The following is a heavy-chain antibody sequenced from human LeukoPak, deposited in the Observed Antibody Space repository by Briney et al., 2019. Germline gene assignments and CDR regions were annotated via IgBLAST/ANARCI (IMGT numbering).Heavy chain of an antibody. D-gene: IGHD5-12*01. Sequence: GASVKVSCKASGYTFTGYYMHWVRQAPGQGLEWKGWINPNSGGTNYAQKFQGWVTMTRDTAISTAYMELSRLRSDDTAVYYCARVNSGYDLGYFDYWGQGTLVTVSS. J-gene: IGHJ4*02. CDR3: ARVNSGYDLGYFDY. V-gene: IGHV1-2*04. CDR1: GYTFTGYY. CDR2: INPNSGGT.